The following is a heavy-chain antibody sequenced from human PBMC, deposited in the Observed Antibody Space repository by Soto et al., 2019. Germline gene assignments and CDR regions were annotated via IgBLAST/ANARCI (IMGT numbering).Heavy chain of an antibody. J-gene: IGHJ5*02. CDR1: CGSISRGGYY. CDR3: AREGASYWFDP. Sequence: QVQLQESGPGLVKPSQTLSLTCTVSCGSISRGGYYWSWIRQQPRKGLEWIGYIYYSGSTYYNPSLKSRVTISVDTSKNQFSLKLSSVTAADTAVYYCAREGASYWFDPWGQGTLVTVSS. V-gene: IGHV4-31*03. CDR2: IYYSGST. D-gene: IGHD3-16*01.